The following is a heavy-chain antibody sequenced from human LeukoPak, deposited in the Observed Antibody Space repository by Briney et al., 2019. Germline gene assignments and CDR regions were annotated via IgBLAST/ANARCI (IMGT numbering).Heavy chain of an antibody. D-gene: IGHD5-18*01. CDR2: ISAYNGNT. CDR1: GYTFTSYG. CDR3: ARSTRYSYLRGYYYMDV. V-gene: IGHV1-18*01. J-gene: IGHJ6*03. Sequence: ASVKVSCKASGYTFTSYGISWVRQAPGQGLEWMGWISAYNGNTNYAQKLQGRVTMTTDTSTSTAYMELRSLRSDDTAVYYCARSTRYSYLRGYYYMDVWGKGTTVTVSS.